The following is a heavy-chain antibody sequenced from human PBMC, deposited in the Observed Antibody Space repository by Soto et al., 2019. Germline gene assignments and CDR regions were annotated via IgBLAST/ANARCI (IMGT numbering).Heavy chain of an antibody. CDR3: ARGGGDCTIGVCYAFFDY. D-gene: IGHD2-8*01. CDR1: GGTFSSYA. Sequence: QVQLVQSGAEVKKPGSSVKVSCKASGGTFSSYAISWVRQAPGQGLEWMGGIIPIFGTANYAQKFQGRVTITADESTSTAYMELSSLRSEDTAVYYCARGGGDCTIGVCYAFFDYWGQGTLVTVSS. CDR2: IIPIFGTA. V-gene: IGHV1-69*01. J-gene: IGHJ4*02.